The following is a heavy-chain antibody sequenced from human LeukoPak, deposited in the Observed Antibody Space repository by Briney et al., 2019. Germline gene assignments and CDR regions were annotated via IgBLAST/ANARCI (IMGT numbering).Heavy chain of an antibody. D-gene: IGHD3-9*01. CDR2: INPNNGDT. CDR3: AREGGYDIYTGCQDY. Sequence: ASVTVSCMASGYISTTYFLHWVRQAPGQGLEWMGWINPNNGDTNYVQKFQGRVTMTRDTSIGTAYMELTRLRSDDTAVYYCAREGGYDIYTGCQDYWGQARLVTVSS. V-gene: IGHV1-2*02. CDR1: GYISTTYF. J-gene: IGHJ4*02.